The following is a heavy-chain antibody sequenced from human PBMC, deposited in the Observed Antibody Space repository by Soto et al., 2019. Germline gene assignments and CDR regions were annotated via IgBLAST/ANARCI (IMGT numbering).Heavy chain of an antibody. J-gene: IGHJ4*02. Sequence: PGGSLRLSCAVSGFTFDDNAMHWVRQAPEKGLEWVSGINWKSDIGYADSVKGRFTISRDNAVNSLYLQMNSLRAEDTALYYCAISQDRGGRTTFIYWGQGTQVTVSS. D-gene: IGHD3-16*01. V-gene: IGHV3-9*01. CDR3: AISQDRGGRTTFIY. CDR1: GFTFDDNA. CDR2: INWKSDI.